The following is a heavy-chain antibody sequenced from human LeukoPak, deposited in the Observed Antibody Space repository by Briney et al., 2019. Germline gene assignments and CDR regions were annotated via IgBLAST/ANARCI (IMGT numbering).Heavy chain of an antibody. CDR3: ARETPRGNDDDAFDI. V-gene: IGHV1-18*01. D-gene: IGHD1-1*01. CDR1: GYTFTSYG. CDR2: ISAYNGNT. J-gene: IGHJ3*02. Sequence: GASVKVSCKASGYTFTSYGISWVRQAPGQGLEWMGWISAYNGNTNYAQKLQGRVTMTTDTSTSTAYMELRSLRSDDTAVYYCARETPRGNDDDAFDIWAQGTMVTVSS.